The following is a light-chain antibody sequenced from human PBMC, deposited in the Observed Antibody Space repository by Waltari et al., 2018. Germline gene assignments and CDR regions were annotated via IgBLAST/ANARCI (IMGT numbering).Light chain of an antibody. CDR2: EVT. CDR3: CSYAGHSWV. J-gene: IGLJ3*02. V-gene: IGLV2-8*01. Sequence: QSALTQPPSASGSPGQSVTISCSGTSRDVGAYDYVSWYQQHPAKAPKLMIYEVTERPSGVPDRFSGSKSDNTASLTVSGLQADDEADYYCCSYAGHSWVFGGGTRLTVL. CDR1: SRDVGAYDY.